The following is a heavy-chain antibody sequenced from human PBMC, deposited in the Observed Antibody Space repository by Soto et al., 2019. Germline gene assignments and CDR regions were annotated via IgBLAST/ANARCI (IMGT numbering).Heavy chain of an antibody. CDR3: AREGRIGWLGIEH. D-gene: IGHD6-19*01. J-gene: IGHJ4*02. CDR2: ISTYDVNT. CDR1: GYTFTRHG. Sequence: QVQLVQSGPEVKKPGASVKVSCTASGYTFTRHGFSWVRQAPGQGLEWMGWISTYDVNTHYAQNFQCRVTMTADTSASTVYMELTSLRPDDTAIYFCAREGRIGWLGIEHWGQGTRVTVSS. V-gene: IGHV1-18*01.